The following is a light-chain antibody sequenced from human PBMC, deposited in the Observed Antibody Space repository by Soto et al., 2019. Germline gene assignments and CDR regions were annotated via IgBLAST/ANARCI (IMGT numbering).Light chain of an antibody. J-gene: IGLJ3*02. V-gene: IGLV1-40*01. CDR3: QSFDTSLSGSRV. CDR2: GNS. Sequence: QSVLTQPPSVSGAPGQRVIISCTGSSSNVGAGYDVHWYQQLPGKAPKLLMYGNSNRPSGVADRFSGSKSGTSASLAIPGLLAEDEAEYYCQSFDTSLSGSRVFGGGTQLTVL. CDR1: SSNVGAGYD.